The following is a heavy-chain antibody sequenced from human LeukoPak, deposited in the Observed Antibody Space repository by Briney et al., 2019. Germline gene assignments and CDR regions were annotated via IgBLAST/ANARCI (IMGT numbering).Heavy chain of an antibody. Sequence: SVKVSCKASVGTFSSYTISWVRQAPGQGLEWMGRIIPILGIANYAHKFQGRVTITADKSTSTAYMELSRLRSADTAVYYYARGGFLEWLFYDAFDIWGQGTMVTVSS. V-gene: IGHV1-69*02. D-gene: IGHD3-3*01. CDR1: VGTFSSYT. CDR3: ARGGFLEWLFYDAFDI. J-gene: IGHJ3*02. CDR2: IIPILGIA.